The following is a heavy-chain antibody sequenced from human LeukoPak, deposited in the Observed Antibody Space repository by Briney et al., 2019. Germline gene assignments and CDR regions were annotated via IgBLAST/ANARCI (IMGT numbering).Heavy chain of an antibody. D-gene: IGHD3-22*01. J-gene: IGHJ3*02. CDR3: ARVDYDSSGYYYVGAFDI. V-gene: IGHV4-59*01. Sequence: SETLSLTCTVSGGSISSYYWSWIRQPPGKGLEWIGYIYYSGSTNYNPSLKSRVTISVDPSKNQFSLKLSSVTAADTAVYYCARVDYDSSGYYYVGAFDIWGQGTMVTVSS. CDR1: GGSISSYY. CDR2: IYYSGST.